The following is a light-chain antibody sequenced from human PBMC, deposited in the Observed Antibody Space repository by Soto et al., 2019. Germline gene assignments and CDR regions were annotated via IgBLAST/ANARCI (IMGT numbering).Light chain of an antibody. V-gene: IGLV2-18*02. CDR3: SSYTSSSTLV. CDR1: SSDVGSYNR. J-gene: IGLJ2*01. Sequence: QSALTQPPSVSGSPGQSVTISCTGTSSDVGSYNRVSWYQQPPGTAPKLMIYEVSNRPSGVPDRFSGSKSGNMASLTISGLQAEDEADYYCSSYTSSSTLVFGGGTKVTVL. CDR2: EVS.